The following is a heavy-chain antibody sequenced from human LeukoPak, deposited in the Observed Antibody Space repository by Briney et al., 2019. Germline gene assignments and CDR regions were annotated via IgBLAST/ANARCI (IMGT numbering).Heavy chain of an antibody. D-gene: IGHD1-1*01. V-gene: IGHV3-23*01. CDR2: IDGGGGST. CDR3: AKKGRSGGTTYFDY. Sequence: PGGSLRLSCAASGFNFNSYTMNWVRQAPGKGLEWVSAIDGGGGSTYYADSVKGRFTISRDNSKNTLYLQMNSLRAEDTAVYYCAKKGRSGGTTYFDYWGQGTLVTVSS. J-gene: IGHJ4*02. CDR1: GFNFNSYT.